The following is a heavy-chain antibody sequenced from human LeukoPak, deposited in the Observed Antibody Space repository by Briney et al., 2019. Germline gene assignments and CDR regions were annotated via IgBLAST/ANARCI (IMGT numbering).Heavy chain of an antibody. D-gene: IGHD3-3*01. Sequence: SETLSLTCAVYGGSFSGYYWSWIRQPPGKGLEWIGDINHSGSTNYNPSLKSRVTISVDTSKNQFSLKLNSVTAADTAVYYCARGRYYDFWSGYYHYYYYYMDVWGKGTTVTVYS. V-gene: IGHV4-34*01. CDR3: ARGRYYDFWSGYYHYYYYYMDV. CDR1: GGSFSGYY. J-gene: IGHJ6*03. CDR2: INHSGST.